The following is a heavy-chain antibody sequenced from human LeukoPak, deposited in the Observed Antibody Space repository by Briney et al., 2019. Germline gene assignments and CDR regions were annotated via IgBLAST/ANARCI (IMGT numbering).Heavy chain of an antibody. D-gene: IGHD3-22*01. J-gene: IGHJ3*02. V-gene: IGHV4-30-4*08. CDR3: SRCYDSTSDAFDI. CDR2: IYYSGST. Sequence: SETLSLTCTVSGGSISSGDYYWRWIRQPPGKGLEWIGYIYYSGSTYYNPSLKSRVTISVDTSKNHFSLKLSSVTAADTAVYYCSRCYDSTSDAFDIWGHGTMVTVSS. CDR1: GGSISSGDYY.